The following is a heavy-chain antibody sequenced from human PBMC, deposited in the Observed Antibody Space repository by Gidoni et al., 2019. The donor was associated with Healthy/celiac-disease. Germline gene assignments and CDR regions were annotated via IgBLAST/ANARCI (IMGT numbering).Heavy chain of an antibody. CDR3: AKVRGGGGIVVVVAAGTQSLYYGMDV. V-gene: IGHV3-23*04. J-gene: IGHJ6*02. CDR1: GLTLSSYA. CDR2: VSVSGGRP. Sequence: EVQLVESGGGLVQPGGSLRLCCAASGLTLSSYAMSWVRQPPGKRLGGVSVVSVSGGRPCCACSVKGLFTSPRNNSKSKLYLQMNSLGAKNRAVYYCAKVRGGGGIVVVVAAGTQSLYYGMDVWGQGTTVTVSS. D-gene: IGHD2-15*01.